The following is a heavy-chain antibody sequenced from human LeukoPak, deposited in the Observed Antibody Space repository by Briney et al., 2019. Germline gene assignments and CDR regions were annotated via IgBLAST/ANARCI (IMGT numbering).Heavy chain of an antibody. CDR1: GFTFSNYA. CDR3: ARQLGYCSDGDCYFDF. CDR2: ISGSGGST. Sequence: GGSLRLSCAASGFTFSNYAMSRVRQAPGRGLEWVSAISGSGGSTYSADSVKGRFTISRDNSKNTLHLQMNSLRAEDTAVYHCARQLGYCSDGDCYFDFWGQGTLVTVSS. J-gene: IGHJ4*02. D-gene: IGHD2-15*01. V-gene: IGHV3-23*01.